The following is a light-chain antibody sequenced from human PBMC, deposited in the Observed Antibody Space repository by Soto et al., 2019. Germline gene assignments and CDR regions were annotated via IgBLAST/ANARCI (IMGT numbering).Light chain of an antibody. CDR3: QQSYSTPVA. J-gene: IGKJ1*01. V-gene: IGKV3-15*01. Sequence: IVMTQSPATLSVSLGERANLSFGASQSVSSNLAWYQQKPGQAPRLLIYGASTRAPSIPARFSGSGSGTDFTLTISSMQAEDVAVYYCQQSYSTPVAFGQGTKLDIK. CDR2: GAS. CDR1: QSVSSN.